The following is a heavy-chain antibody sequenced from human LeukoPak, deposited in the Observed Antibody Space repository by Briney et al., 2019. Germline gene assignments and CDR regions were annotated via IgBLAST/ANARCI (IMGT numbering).Heavy chain of an antibody. CDR2: TYYSGST. V-gene: IGHV4-59*08. J-gene: IGHJ5*02. Sequence: SETLSLTCTVSGGSISSYYWSWIRQPPGKGLEWIGYTYYSGSTNYNPSLKSRVTISVDTSKNQFSLKLSSVTAADTAVYYCARHDRIGGSTFDPWGQGTLVTVSS. CDR1: GGSISSYY. CDR3: ARHDRIGGSTFDP. D-gene: IGHD2-15*01.